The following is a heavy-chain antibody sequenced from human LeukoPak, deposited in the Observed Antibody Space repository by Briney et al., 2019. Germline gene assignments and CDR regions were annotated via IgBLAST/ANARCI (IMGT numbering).Heavy chain of an antibody. CDR2: LSWKSGGI. D-gene: IGHD6-19*01. J-gene: IGHJ4*02. V-gene: IGHV3-9*01. CDR1: GFTFDDYA. CDR3: ARDSHGSGWGDKSYYFDY. Sequence: PGGSLRLSCAASGFTFDDYAMHWVRQAPGKGLEWVSGLSWKSGGIAYADSVKGRFTISRDNAKNSLYLQMNSLRAEDTAVYYCARDSHGSGWGDKSYYFDYWGQGTLVTVSS.